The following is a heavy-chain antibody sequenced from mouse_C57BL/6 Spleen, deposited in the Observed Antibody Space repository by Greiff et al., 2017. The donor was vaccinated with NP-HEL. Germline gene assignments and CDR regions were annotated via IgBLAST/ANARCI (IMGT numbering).Heavy chain of an antibody. CDR1: GFNIKDDY. Sequence: VQLQQSGAELVRPGASVKLSCTASGFNIKDDYMHWVKQRPEQGLEWIGWIDPENGDTEYASKFQGKATITADTSSNTAYLQLSSLTSEDTAVYYCTTKAAQVPYFDYWGQGTTLTVSS. CDR2: IDPENGDT. V-gene: IGHV14-4*01. D-gene: IGHD3-2*02. J-gene: IGHJ2*01. CDR3: TTKAAQVPYFDY.